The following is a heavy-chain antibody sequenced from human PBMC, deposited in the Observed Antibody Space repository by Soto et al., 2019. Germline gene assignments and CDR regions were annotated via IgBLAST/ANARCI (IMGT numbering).Heavy chain of an antibody. J-gene: IGHJ6*02. CDR2: ISSSGNTI. Sequence: EVQLVESGGVLVQPGGSLRLSCAASGFTFSSYEMNWVRQAPGKGLEWVSYISSSGNTIYYADSVKGRFTISRDNAKNSLYLQMYSLRAEDTAVYYCARDRSSLSYDFWSGYYAYYYYGIDVWGQGTTVTVSS. V-gene: IGHV3-48*03. CDR1: GFTFSSYE. CDR3: ARDRSSLSYDFWSGYYAYYYYGIDV. D-gene: IGHD3-3*01.